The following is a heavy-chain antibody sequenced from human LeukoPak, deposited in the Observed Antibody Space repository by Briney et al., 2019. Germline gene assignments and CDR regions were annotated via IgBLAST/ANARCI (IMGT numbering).Heavy chain of an antibody. V-gene: IGHV3-23*01. CDR3: ARERYFDY. Sequence: GGSLRLSCAASGFTFSNYAMSWVRQAPGKGLEWVSGISGTGGGTYYADSVKGRFTISRDNSKNTLYLQMNSLRAEDTAVYYCARERYFDYWGQGTLVTVSS. CDR2: ISGTGGGT. CDR1: GFTFSNYA. J-gene: IGHJ4*02.